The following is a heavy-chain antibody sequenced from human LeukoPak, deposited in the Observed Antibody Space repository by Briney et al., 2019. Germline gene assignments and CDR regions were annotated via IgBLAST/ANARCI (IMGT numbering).Heavy chain of an antibody. V-gene: IGHV3-48*01. Sequence: SGGSLRLSCAASGFTFSSYSMNWVRQAPGKGLEWVSYISSSSSTIYYADSVKGRFTISRDNSKNTLYLQVNSLRAEDTAVYYCASMVRGSTSWYFDYWGQGTLVTVSS. CDR1: GFTFSSYS. CDR3: ASMVRGSTSWYFDY. J-gene: IGHJ4*02. CDR2: ISSSSSTI. D-gene: IGHD3-10*01.